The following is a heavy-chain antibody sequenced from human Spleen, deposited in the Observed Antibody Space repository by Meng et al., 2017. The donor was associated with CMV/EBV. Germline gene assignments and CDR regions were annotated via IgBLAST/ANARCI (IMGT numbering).Heavy chain of an antibody. J-gene: IGHJ5*02. CDR3: ASTFYYDFWSGYYTAGNWFDP. V-gene: IGHV4-31*02. CDR1: GYY. Sequence: GYYWSWIRQHPGKGLEWIGYIYYSGSTYYNPSLKSRVTISVDTSKNQFSLKLSSVTAADTAVYYCASTFYYDFWSGYYTAGNWFDPWGQGTLVTVSS. D-gene: IGHD3-3*01. CDR2: IYYSGST.